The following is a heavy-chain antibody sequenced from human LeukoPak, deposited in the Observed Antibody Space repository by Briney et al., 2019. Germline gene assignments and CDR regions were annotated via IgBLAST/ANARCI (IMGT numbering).Heavy chain of an antibody. J-gene: IGHJ4*02. D-gene: IGHD3-9*01. CDR1: GGSFSGDY. V-gene: IGHV4-59*01. Sequence: SSETLSLTCAVYGGSFSGDYWSWIRQPPGKGLEWIGYVHSSGSTKYNPSLKSRLIISVDMSKNQFSLKLRSVSVADTAVYYCARLAPGNYDILTGDPKVVFDYWGQGALVTVSS. CDR2: VHSSGST. CDR3: ARLAPGNYDILTGDPKVVFDY.